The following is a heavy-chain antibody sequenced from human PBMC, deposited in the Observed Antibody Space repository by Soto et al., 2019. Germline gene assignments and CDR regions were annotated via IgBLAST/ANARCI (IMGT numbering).Heavy chain of an antibody. CDR3: ARAYAILTGYSYYYYYYGMDV. J-gene: IGHJ6*02. CDR2: INPNSGGT. Sequence: ASVKVSCKASGYTFTGYYMHWVRQAPGQGLEWMGWINPNSGGTNYAQKFQGRVTMTRDTSISTAYMELSRLRSDDTAVYYCARAYAILTGYSYYYYYYGMDVCGQRTTVTVSS. CDR1: GYTFTGYY. V-gene: IGHV1-2*02. D-gene: IGHD3-9*01.